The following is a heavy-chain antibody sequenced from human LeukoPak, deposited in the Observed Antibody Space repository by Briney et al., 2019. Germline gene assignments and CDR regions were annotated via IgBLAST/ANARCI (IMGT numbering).Heavy chain of an antibody. V-gene: IGHV3-74*01. CDR1: GFTFANTW. D-gene: IGHD3-10*01. J-gene: IGHJ4*02. Sequence: GGPLRLSCAASGFTFANTWMHWVRQAPGKGLVWVSLINNDGSATNYADSVKGRFTISRDNAKNTVYLQMNSLRAEDTAVYYCAIGGTYGSGSWGQGTLVTVSS. CDR2: INNDGSAT. CDR3: AIGGTYGSGS.